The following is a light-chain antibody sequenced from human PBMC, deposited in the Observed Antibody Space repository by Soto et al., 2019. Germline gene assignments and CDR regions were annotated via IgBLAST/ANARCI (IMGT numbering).Light chain of an antibody. J-gene: IGKJ4*01. CDR3: QQTYNIPVT. V-gene: IGKV1-39*01. Sequence: DIPMTQSPSSLSASVGDRVTITCRASQSITTFLNWYQQKPGKAPKVLIFGASILQSGVPSRFSGSGSGTEFTLTINSLQPEDFATYYCQQTYNIPVTFGGGTKVEIK. CDR2: GAS. CDR1: QSITTF.